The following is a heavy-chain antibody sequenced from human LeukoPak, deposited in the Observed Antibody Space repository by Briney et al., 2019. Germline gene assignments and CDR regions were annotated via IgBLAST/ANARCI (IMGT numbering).Heavy chain of an antibody. CDR1: GGSISSYY. Sequence: SETLSLTCTVSGGSISSYYWSWIRQPPGKGLEWIGYIYYSGSTNYNPSLKSRVTISVDTSKNQFSLKLNSVTAADTAVYFCARAWLGYGGNAYWYFDLWGRGNLVTVSS. CDR3: ARAWLGYGGNAYWYFDL. D-gene: IGHD4-23*01. V-gene: IGHV4-59*01. CDR2: IYYSGST. J-gene: IGHJ2*01.